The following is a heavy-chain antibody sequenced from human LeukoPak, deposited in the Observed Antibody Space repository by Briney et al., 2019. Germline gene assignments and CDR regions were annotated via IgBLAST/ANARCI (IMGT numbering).Heavy chain of an antibody. D-gene: IGHD5-12*01. CDR1: GGSISSYY. Sequence: SETLSLTCTVSGGSISSYYWSWIRQPPGKGLEWIGYIHYSGSTNYNPSLKSRVTISLDTSNNQFSLKLSSVTAAVTAVYYCARMGGYSGYATHWGQGTLVTVSS. CDR3: ARMGGYSGYATH. V-gene: IGHV4-59*08. J-gene: IGHJ4*02. CDR2: IHYSGST.